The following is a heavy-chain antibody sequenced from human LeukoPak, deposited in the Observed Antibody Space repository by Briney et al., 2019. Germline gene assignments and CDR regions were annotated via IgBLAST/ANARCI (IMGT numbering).Heavy chain of an antibody. J-gene: IGHJ4*02. CDR1: GFTFSSFA. D-gene: IGHD4-17*01. CDR2: ISASGGST. CDR3: AKDLHGDYVRWGDY. V-gene: IGHV3-23*01. Sequence: GGSLRLSCAASGFTFSSFAMHWVRQAPGKGLEWVSSISASGGSTWYADPVKGRFTLSRDNSKNTLYLQMNSLGAEDTALYYCAKDLHGDYVRWGDYWGQGTLVTVSS.